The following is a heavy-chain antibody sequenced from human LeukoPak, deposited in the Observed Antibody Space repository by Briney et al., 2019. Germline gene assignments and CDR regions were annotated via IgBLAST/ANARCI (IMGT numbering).Heavy chain of an antibody. D-gene: IGHD1-14*01. CDR1: GFTFSADS. J-gene: IGHJ4*02. CDR2: ISRSGSTT. V-gene: IGHV3-48*02. Sequence: PGGSLRLSCVGSGFTFSADSLNWVRQAPNRGLEWISYISRSGSTTYYGDSVKGRSTISRDNAKDSVFLQLNNLRDEDTAVYFCARDRPGKYYFDSWGQGALVIVSS. CDR3: ARDRPGKYYFDS.